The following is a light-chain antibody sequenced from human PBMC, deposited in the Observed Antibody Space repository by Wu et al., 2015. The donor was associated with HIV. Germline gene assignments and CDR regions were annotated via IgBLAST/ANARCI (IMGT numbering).Light chain of an antibody. V-gene: IGKV3-20*01. CDR3: QQYGSSLLT. CDR2: GAS. Sequence: ETVMTQSPATLSVSPGERATLSCRASQSVSSNLAWYQQKPGQAPRLLIYGASSRATGIPDRFSGSGSGTDFTLTISRLEPEDFAVYYCQQYGSSLLTFGGGTKVEIK. J-gene: IGKJ4*01. CDR1: QSVSSN.